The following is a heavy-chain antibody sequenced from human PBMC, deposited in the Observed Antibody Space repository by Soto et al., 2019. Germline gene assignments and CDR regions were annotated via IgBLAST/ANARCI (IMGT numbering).Heavy chain of an antibody. Sequence: SSVKVSCKASGYTFTRNFMHWVRQAPGQRLEWMGWINAGNGKTKYSQKFQGRVTITRDTSATTAYMELSSLRSEDTAVYYCASGADVSGFDIWGKGTMVPV. D-gene: IGHD1-26*01. CDR2: INAGNGKT. J-gene: IGHJ3*02. CDR1: GYTFTRNF. CDR3: ASGADVSGFDI. V-gene: IGHV1-3*01.